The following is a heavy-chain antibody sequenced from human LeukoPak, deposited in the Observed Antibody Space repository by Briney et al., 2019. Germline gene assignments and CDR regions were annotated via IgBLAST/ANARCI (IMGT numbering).Heavy chain of an antibody. CDR3: ARFSPRAMGNYLDF. V-gene: IGHV4-30-2*01. J-gene: IGHJ4*02. CDR1: GGSISSGSYS. Sequence: SETLSLTCAVSGGSISSGSYSWSWIRQPPGKGLEWIGYIYPRGSTYYNPSLKSRVILSLDKSANQFSLNLSSVTAADTAVYYCARFSPRAMGNYLDFWGQGTLVTVSS. CDR2: IYPRGST. D-gene: IGHD7-27*01.